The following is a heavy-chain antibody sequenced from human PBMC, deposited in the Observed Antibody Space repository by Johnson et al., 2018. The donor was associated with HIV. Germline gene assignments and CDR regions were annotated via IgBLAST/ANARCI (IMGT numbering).Heavy chain of an antibody. D-gene: IGHD2-2*01. J-gene: IGHJ3*01. CDR3: AKETRDSSSAFDV. Sequence: VQLVESGGGVVQPGRSLRLSCAASGFTFSTYDMHWVRQAPGKGLAWVSYISSSGTTIYYADSVKGRFTISRDNAKNSLYLQMNSLRAEDTAVYYCAKETRDSSSAFDVWGQGTLVTVSS. CDR2: ISSSGTTI. CDR1: GFTFSTYD. V-gene: IGHV3-48*03.